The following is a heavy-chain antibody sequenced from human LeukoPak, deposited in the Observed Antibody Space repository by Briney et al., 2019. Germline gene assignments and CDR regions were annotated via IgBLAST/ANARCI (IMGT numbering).Heavy chain of an antibody. V-gene: IGHV3-23*01. CDR3: AKGAKLWLLFGWFDP. D-gene: IGHD5-18*01. CDR1: GFTFSSYA. CDR2: ISGSGGST. J-gene: IGHJ5*02. Sequence: GGSLRLSCAASGFTFSSYAMSWVRQAPGKGLEWVSAISGSGGSTYYADFVKGRFTISRDNSKNTLYLQMNSLRAEDTAAYYCAKGAKLWLLFGWFDPWGQGTLVTVSS.